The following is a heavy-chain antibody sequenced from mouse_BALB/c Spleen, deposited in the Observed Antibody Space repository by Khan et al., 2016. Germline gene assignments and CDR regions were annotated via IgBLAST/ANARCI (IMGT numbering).Heavy chain of an antibody. CDR3: ARTPTACYTMDY. CDR1: GYSITSDYA. CDR2: ISYSGST. J-gene: IGHJ4*01. V-gene: IGHV3-2*02. D-gene: IGHD1-2*01. Sequence: VQLKESGPGLVKPSQSLSLTCTVTGYSITSDYAWNWIRQFPGNKLEWMGYISYSGSTRYYPSLKSRISITRDTSKNQFFLQLNSVTSEDTATYYCARTPTACYTMDYWGQGTSVTVSS.